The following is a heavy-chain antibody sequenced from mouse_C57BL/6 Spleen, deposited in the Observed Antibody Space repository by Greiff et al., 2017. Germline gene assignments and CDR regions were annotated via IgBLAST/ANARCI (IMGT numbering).Heavy chain of an antibody. CDR3: AGDYYGSSYPHWYFDV. CDR2: IDPEDGET. D-gene: IGHD1-1*01. CDR1: GFNITDYY. J-gene: IGHJ1*03. Sequence: VQLQQSGAELVKPGASVKLSCTASGFNITDYYMHWVKQRTEPGLEWIGRIDPEDGETKYAPPFQGKATITADTSSNTAYLQLNSLTSMDAAIYYYAGDYYGSSYPHWYFDVWGTGTTVTVSS. V-gene: IGHV14-2*01.